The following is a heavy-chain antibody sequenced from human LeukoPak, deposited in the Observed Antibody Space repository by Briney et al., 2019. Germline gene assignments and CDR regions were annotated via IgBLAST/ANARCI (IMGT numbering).Heavy chain of an antibody. CDR1: GGSISSSSYY. D-gene: IGHD3-9*01. V-gene: IGHV4-39*01. Sequence: SETLSLTCTVSGGSISSSSYYWGWIRQPPGKGLEWIGSIYCSGSTYYNPSLKSRVTISVDTSKNQFSLKLSSVTAADTAVYYCARLGLYYDILTGYSVPYYFDYWGQGTLVTVSS. CDR3: ARLGLYYDILTGYSVPYYFDY. J-gene: IGHJ4*02. CDR2: IYCSGST.